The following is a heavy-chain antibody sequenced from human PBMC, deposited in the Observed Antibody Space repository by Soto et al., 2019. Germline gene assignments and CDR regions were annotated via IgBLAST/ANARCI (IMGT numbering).Heavy chain of an antibody. CDR3: ARPGAAAGPEYYGLDV. D-gene: IGHD6-13*01. J-gene: IGHJ6*02. V-gene: IGHV1-46*01. CDR1: GYTFTTYY. CDR2: FNPSGGSR. Sequence: ASVKVSCKASGYTFTTYYIHWLRQSPGQGLEWMGIFNPSGGSRTYAQKFQGRLTMTGDTSTSTVYMELSSLRSDDTAVYYCARPGAAAGPEYYGLDVWGHGTTVTVSS.